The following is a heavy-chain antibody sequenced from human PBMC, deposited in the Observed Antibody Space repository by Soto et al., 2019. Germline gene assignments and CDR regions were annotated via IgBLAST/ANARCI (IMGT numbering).Heavy chain of an antibody. D-gene: IGHD2-21*02. CDR3: ASLAYCGGDCYYGFDY. CDR2: INPSGGST. V-gene: IGHV1-46*01. Sequence: ASVKVSCKASGYTFTSYYMHWVRQAPGQGLEGMGIINPSGGSTSYAQKFQGRVTMTRDTSTSTVYVELSSLRSEDTAVYYCASLAYCGGDCYYGFDYWGQGTLVTVSS. J-gene: IGHJ4*02. CDR1: GYTFTSYY.